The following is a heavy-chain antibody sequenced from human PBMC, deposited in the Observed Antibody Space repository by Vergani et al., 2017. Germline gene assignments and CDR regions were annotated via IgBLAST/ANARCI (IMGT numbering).Heavy chain of an antibody. CDR1: GFTFDDYA. CDR3: AADTTGEATPYYFDY. J-gene: IGHJ4*02. CDR2: IRWNSGSI. D-gene: IGHD7-27*01. Sequence: EVQLVESGGGLVQPGRSLRLSCAASGFTFDDYAMHWVRQAPGKGLEGVSGIRWNSGSIDYADSVKGRFTSSRDNAKNYLYLPMNSLRAEDTALYYCAADTTGEATPYYFDYWGQGTLVTVSS. V-gene: IGHV3-9*01.